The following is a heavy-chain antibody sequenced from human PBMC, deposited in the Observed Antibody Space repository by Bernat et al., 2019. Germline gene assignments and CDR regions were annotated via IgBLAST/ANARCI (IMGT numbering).Heavy chain of an antibody. J-gene: IGHJ4*02. CDR2: IQYGGDT. Sequence: QVQLQESGPGLVKPSETLSLTCTVSGGSVSSDFWGWIRQSPGKGLEWIASIQYGGDTHYTPSLRSRLTISVDTSKNYFSLNLISVTAADTAVYYCAKSLSGCCNSDYWGQGTLVSVSS. CDR3: AKSLSGCCNSDY. V-gene: IGHV4-39*02. D-gene: IGHD2-2*03. CDR1: GGSVSSDF.